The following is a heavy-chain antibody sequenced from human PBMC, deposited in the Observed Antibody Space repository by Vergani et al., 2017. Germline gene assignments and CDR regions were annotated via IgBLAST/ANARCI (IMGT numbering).Heavy chain of an antibody. D-gene: IGHD3-3*01. J-gene: IGHJ5*02. V-gene: IGHV3-7*01. CDR3: ARDLEILEWRMFDP. Sequence: EVQLVESGGGLVQPGGSLRLSCAASGFTFSSYWMSWVRQAPGKGLEWVANIKQDGSEKYYVDSVKGRFTISRDNAKNTLYLQMNSLRAEDTAVYYCARDLEILEWRMFDPWGQGTLVTVSS. CDR2: IKQDGSEK. CDR1: GFTFSSYW.